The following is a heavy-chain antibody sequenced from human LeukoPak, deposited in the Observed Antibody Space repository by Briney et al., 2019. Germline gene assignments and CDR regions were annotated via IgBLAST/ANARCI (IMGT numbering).Heavy chain of an antibody. J-gene: IGHJ5*02. CDR2: INPNSGGT. CDR3: ARITERWYSSRVFDP. V-gene: IGHV1-2*02. D-gene: IGHD6-13*01. CDR1: GYTFTGYY. Sequence: ASVKVSCKASGYTFTGYYMHWVRQAPGLGLEWMGWINPNSGGTNYAQKFQGRVTMTRDTSISTAYMELSRLRSDDTAVYYCARITERWYSSRVFDPWGQGTLVTVSS.